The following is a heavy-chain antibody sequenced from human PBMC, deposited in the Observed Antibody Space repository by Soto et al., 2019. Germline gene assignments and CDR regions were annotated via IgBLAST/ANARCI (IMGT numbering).Heavy chain of an antibody. J-gene: IGHJ6*02. CDR1: GYTFTSYA. CDR3: ARVLEGDSSSWLGNYYYYGMDV. CDR2: INAGNGNT. D-gene: IGHD6-6*01. Sequence: ASVKVSCKASGYTFTSYAMHCVRQAPGQMLEWMGWINAGNGNTKYSQKFQGRVTITRDTSASTAYMELSSLRSEDTAVYYCARVLEGDSSSWLGNYYYYGMDVWGQGTTVTVSS. V-gene: IGHV1-3*01.